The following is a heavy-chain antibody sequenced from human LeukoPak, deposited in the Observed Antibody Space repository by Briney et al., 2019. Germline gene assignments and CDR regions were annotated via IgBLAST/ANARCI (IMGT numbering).Heavy chain of an antibody. Sequence: ASVKVSCNPSGYTFTAYYIHWVRLAPGQGLEWMGWINPDSGGTNYAQKFQGRVTMTRDTSISTAYMELTWLTSDDAAVYYCAGYNRGGYALTYWGQGTLVIVSS. CDR1: GYTFTAYY. J-gene: IGHJ4*02. D-gene: IGHD5-12*01. CDR3: AGYNRGGYALTY. CDR2: INPDSGGT. V-gene: IGHV1-2*02.